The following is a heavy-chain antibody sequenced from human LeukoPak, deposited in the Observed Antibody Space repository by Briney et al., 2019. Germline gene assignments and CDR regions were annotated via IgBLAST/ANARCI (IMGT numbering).Heavy chain of an antibody. CDR3: ARSYRSTWYYFDY. V-gene: IGHV3-33*01. CDR2: IGYDENNK. CDR1: GFTFGTYG. Sequence: PGGSLRLSCAASGFTFGTYGMHWVRQAPGKGLEWVAFIGYDENNKHYADSVKGRFTISRDNSKNTLYLQMNSLRAEDTAVYYCARSYRSTWYYFDYWGQGTLVTVSS. J-gene: IGHJ4*02. D-gene: IGHD6-13*01.